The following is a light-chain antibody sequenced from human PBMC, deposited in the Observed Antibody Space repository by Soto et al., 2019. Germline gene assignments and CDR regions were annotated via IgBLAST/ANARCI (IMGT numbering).Light chain of an antibody. CDR3: SSYTNNNARV. J-gene: IGLJ3*02. CDR2: DVS. Sequence: QSALTQPASVSGSPGQSITISCTGTSSDVGGYNYVSWYQQHPGKAPKLMIYDVSNPPSGVSDRFSGSKSGNTASLTISGLQAEDEADYYCSSYTNNNARVFGGGTKLTVL. V-gene: IGLV2-14*01. CDR1: SSDVGGYNY.